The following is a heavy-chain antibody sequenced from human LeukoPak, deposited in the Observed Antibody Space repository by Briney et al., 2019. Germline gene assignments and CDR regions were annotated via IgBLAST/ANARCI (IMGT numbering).Heavy chain of an antibody. V-gene: IGHV4-4*07. D-gene: IGHD5-24*01. CDR2: IYPSGSA. CDR3: ARDYNNWYFDL. Sequence: SETLSLTCDVSGDSISSYYWSWIRQPAGKGLEWLGRIYPSGSANYNPSLKSRGTMSVDTSKNQFSLRLSSVTAADTAVYFCARDYNNWYFDLWGRGTLVTVSS. J-gene: IGHJ2*01. CDR1: GDSISSYY.